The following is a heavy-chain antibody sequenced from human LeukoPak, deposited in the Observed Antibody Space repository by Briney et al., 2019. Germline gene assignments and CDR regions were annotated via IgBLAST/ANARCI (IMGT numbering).Heavy chain of an antibody. J-gene: IGHJ6*02. CDR1: GGSISSYY. Sequence: SETLSLTCTVSGGSISSYYWSWIRQPPGKGLEWIGYIYYSGSTNYNPSLKSRVTISVDTSKNQFSLKLSSVTAADTAVYYYARRGGKTQGYYYYYGMDVWGQGTTVTVSS. CDR3: ARRGGKTQGYYYYYGMDV. V-gene: IGHV4-59*08. CDR2: IYYSGST. D-gene: IGHD4-23*01.